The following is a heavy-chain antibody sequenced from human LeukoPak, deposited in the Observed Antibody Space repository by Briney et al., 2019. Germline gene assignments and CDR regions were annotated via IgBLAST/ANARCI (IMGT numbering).Heavy chain of an antibody. CDR3: ARYPMTYCSSSSCTDY. CDR2: IYYSGST. Sequence: PSESLSLTCTVSGGSISGDYWSWIRQSLQGLEWIGYIYYSGSTNYNPSLKSRVTISVDTSKNQFSLKISSVTAADTAVYYCARYPMTYCSSSSCTDYWGQGTLVTVSS. V-gene: IGHV4-59*08. CDR1: GGSISGDY. D-gene: IGHD2-2*01. J-gene: IGHJ4*02.